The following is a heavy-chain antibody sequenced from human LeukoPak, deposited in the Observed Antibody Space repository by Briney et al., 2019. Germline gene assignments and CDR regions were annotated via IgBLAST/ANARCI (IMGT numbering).Heavy chain of an antibody. Sequence: QPGGSLRLSCAASGFTFSSYWMSWVCQAPGKGLEWVANIKEDGSGKHYVDSVKGRFTISRDNVKNSLDLQMNSLRAEDTAVYYCARQWFSSSWSLFDYWGQGTLVTVSS. J-gene: IGHJ4*02. CDR2: IKEDGSGK. D-gene: IGHD6-13*01. CDR3: ARQWFSSSWSLFDY. CDR1: GFTFSSYW. V-gene: IGHV3-7*01.